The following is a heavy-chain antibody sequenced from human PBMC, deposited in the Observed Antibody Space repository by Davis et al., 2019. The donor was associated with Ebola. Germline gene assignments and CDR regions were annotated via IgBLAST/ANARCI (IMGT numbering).Heavy chain of an antibody. D-gene: IGHD3-22*01. J-gene: IGHJ4*02. V-gene: IGHV4-61*09. CDR2: IYTSGRT. CDR1: GGSISSGTYY. Sequence: PSETLSLTCAVSGGSISSGTYYWSWIRQPAGKGLEWIGHIYTSGRTIYNPSLKSRVTISVDTSKNQFSLKLSSVTAADTAVYYCARRYYYDSTGYLFEYWGQGTLVTVSS. CDR3: ARRYYYDSTGYLFEY.